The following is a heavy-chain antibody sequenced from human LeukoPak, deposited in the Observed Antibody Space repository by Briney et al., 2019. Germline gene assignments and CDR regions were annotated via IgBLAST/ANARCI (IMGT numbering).Heavy chain of an antibody. CDR3: ARWSPQGFDY. CDR2: IYYSGST. Sequence: SETLSLTCTVSGGSISSYYWSWIRQPPGKGLEWIGYIYYSGSTNYNPSLKSRVTISVDTSKNQFSLKLSSVTAADTAVYYCARWSPQGFDYWGQGTLVTVSS. V-gene: IGHV4-59*01. CDR1: GGSISSYY. J-gene: IGHJ4*02. D-gene: IGHD3-3*01.